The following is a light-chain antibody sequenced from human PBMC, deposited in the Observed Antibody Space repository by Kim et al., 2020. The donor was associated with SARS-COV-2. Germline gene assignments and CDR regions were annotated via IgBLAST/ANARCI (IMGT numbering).Light chain of an antibody. CDR1: SLRRYY. Sequence: VALGQTLMITCQGGSLRRYYASWYQQKPGPAPVLAIYGKNNRPSGIPDRFSGSSSGNTASLTITGAQAEEEADYYCKSRDSSGKVVFGGGTQLTVL. CDR3: KSRDSSGKVV. CDR2: GKN. V-gene: IGLV3-19*01. J-gene: IGLJ2*01.